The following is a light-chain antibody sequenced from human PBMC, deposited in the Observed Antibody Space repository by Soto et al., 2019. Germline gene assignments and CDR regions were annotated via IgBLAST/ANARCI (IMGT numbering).Light chain of an antibody. CDR2: DVT. CDR1: SSDVGAYNW. J-gene: IGLJ3*02. V-gene: IGLV2-11*01. CDR3: CSYAGSYTLV. Sequence: QSALTQPRSVSGSPGQSVTISCAGTSSDVGAYNWVSWYQQHPGKVPKLIIYDVTRRPSGVPDRFSGSKSGNTASLTISGLLADDEADYYCCSYAGSYTLVFGGGTKLTVL.